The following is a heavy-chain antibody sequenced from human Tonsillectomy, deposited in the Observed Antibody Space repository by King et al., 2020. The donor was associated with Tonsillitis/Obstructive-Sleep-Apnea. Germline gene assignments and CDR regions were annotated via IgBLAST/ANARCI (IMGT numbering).Heavy chain of an antibody. Sequence: QLVQSGSELKKPGASVKVACKASGYTFTRYYMNWVRQAPGQGLEWMGNINTNTGNPTNVQGFTGRFVLSLDTSVSTTYLQISNPEAEDTGIYYCARGTDSPGVDYWGQGTLITVSS. D-gene: IGHD1-1*01. V-gene: IGHV7-4-1*02. CDR3: ARGTDSPGVDY. CDR2: INTNTGNP. J-gene: IGHJ4*02. CDR1: GYTFTRYY.